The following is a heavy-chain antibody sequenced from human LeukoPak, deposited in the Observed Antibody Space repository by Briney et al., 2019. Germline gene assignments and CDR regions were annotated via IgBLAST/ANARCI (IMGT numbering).Heavy chain of an antibody. Sequence: ASVKVSCKASGYTFTSYDINWVRQATGQGLEWMGWMNPNSGNTGYAQKFQGRVSMTRNTSISTAYMELSSLRSEDTAVYYCARGGGSYPGDASDIWGQGTMVTVSS. CDR2: MNPNSGNT. D-gene: IGHD1-26*01. V-gene: IGHV1-8*01. J-gene: IGHJ3*02. CDR3: ARGGGSYPGDASDI. CDR1: GYTFTSYD.